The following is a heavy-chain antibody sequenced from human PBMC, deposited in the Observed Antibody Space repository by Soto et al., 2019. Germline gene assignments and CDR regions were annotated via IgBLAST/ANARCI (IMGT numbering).Heavy chain of an antibody. Sequence: SETLSLTCTVSGGTISSSSYYWGWIRQPPGKGLEWIGSIYYSGSTYYNPSLKSRVTISVDTSKNQFSLKLSSVTAADTAVYYCASTVLRFLEWFNWGMDVWGQGTTVTVSS. V-gene: IGHV4-39*01. CDR3: ASTVLRFLEWFNWGMDV. CDR1: GGTISSSSYY. J-gene: IGHJ6*02. CDR2: IYYSGST. D-gene: IGHD3-3*01.